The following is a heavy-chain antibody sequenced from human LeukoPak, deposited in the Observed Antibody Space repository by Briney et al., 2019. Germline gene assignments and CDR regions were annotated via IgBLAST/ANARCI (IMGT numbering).Heavy chain of an antibody. CDR3: AKGDARGYSGYDPYFDY. CDR2: ISGSGGST. CDR1: GFTFSSYA. D-gene: IGHD5-12*01. Sequence: GGSLRLSCAASGFTFSSYAMSWVRQAPGKGLEWVSAISGSGGSTYYADSVKGRFTISRDNSKNTLYLQMNSLRAEDTAVYYCAKGDARGYSGYDPYFDYWGQGTLVTVSS. J-gene: IGHJ4*02. V-gene: IGHV3-23*01.